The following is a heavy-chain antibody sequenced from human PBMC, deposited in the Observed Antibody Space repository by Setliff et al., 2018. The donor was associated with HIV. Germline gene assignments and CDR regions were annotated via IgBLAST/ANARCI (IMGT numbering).Heavy chain of an antibody. CDR1: GYNFTGYH. CDR2: DNPDNVVL. J-gene: IGHJ3*02. V-gene: IGHV1-2*02. Sequence: ASVKVSCKASGYNFTGYHIHWVRQAPGQGLEWMGWDNPDNVVLKSAQKFQGRVTMTRDTSINTAYMELSSLKSDDTAVYYCASPSFWGSGVRNIDAFDMWGQGTLVTVSS. CDR3: ASPSFWGSGVRNIDAFDM. D-gene: IGHD7-27*01.